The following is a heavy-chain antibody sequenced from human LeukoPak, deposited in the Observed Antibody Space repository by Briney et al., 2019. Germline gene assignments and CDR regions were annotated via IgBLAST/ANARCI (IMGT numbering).Heavy chain of an antibody. CDR1: GFTFDDYA. D-gene: IGHD5-12*01. CDR2: ISWNSGSI. V-gene: IGHV3-9*03. CDR3: AKDIGIVATMGAFDI. Sequence: GGSLRLSCAGSGFTFDDYAMHWVRQAPGKGLDWVSGISWNSGSIGYADSVKGRFTISRDNAKNSLYLQMNSLRAEDMALYYCAKDIGIVATMGAFDIWGQGTMVTVSS. J-gene: IGHJ3*02.